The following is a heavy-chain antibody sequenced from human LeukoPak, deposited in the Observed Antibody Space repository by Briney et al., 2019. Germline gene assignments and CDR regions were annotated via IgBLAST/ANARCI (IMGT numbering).Heavy chain of an antibody. D-gene: IGHD5-18*01. CDR1: GFTFSSYG. CDR3: AKDPPPQYSYGYGFDY. Sequence: PGGSLRLSCAASGFTFSSYGMHWVRQAPGKGLEWVAFIRYDGSNKYYADSVKGRFTISRDNSKNTLYLQMNSLRAEDTAVYYCAKDPPPQYSYGYGFDYWGQGTLVTVSS. CDR2: IRYDGSNK. V-gene: IGHV3-30*02. J-gene: IGHJ4*02.